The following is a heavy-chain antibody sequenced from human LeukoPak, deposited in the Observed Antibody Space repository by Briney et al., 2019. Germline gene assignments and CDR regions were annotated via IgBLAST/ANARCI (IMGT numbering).Heavy chain of an antibody. D-gene: IGHD4-11*01. CDR1: GFTYSSNW. J-gene: IGHJ4*02. CDR2: IKQDGTET. Sequence: GGSLRLSCAASGFTYSSNWMSWIRQAPGTGLERVASIKQDGTETYYVDSVKGRFTISRDNAKNSLFLQMNSLRVDDTAVYYCARYRSNPQMWGQGTLVTVSS. CDR3: ARYRSNPQM. V-gene: IGHV3-7*01.